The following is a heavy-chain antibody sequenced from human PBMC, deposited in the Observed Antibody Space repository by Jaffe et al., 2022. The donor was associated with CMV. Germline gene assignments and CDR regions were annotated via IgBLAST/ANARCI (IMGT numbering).Heavy chain of an antibody. CDR2: ISSSSSYI. Sequence: EVQLVESGGGLVKPGGSLRLSCAASGFTFSSYSMNWVRQAPGKGLEWVSSISSSSSYIYYADSVKGRFTISRDNAKNSLYLQMNSLRAEDTAVYYCARDPGAYDYGDYGSVFDYYGMDVWGQGTTVTVSS. J-gene: IGHJ6*02. CDR1: GFTFSSYS. CDR3: ARDPGAYDYGDYGSVFDYYGMDV. V-gene: IGHV3-21*01. D-gene: IGHD4-17*01.